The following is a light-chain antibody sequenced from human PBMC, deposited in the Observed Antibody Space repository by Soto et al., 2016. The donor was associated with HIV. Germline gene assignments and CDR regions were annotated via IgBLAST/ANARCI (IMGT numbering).Light chain of an antibody. J-gene: IGKJ4*01. Sequence: DIQMTQSPSTLSASVGDRVTITCRASQGISSYLVWYQQKPGKAPKLLIYEASTLQSGVPSRFSGSGSGTEFTLTISSLQPEDFATYYCQQVNSYPPVFGGGTKVEIK. V-gene: IGKV1-9*01. CDR2: EAS. CDR1: QGISSY. CDR3: QQVNSYPPV.